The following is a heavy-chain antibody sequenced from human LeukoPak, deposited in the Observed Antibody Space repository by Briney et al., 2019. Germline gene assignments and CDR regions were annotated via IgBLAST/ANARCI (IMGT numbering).Heavy chain of an antibody. V-gene: IGHV4-34*01. CDR2: INHSGST. CDR3: ARPGGSFWSGGSYAFDI. J-gene: IGHJ3*02. D-gene: IGHD3-3*01. Sequence: SETLSLTFAVYGGSFSGYYCNCMRQPPGKGLEWIGEINHSGSTNYNPSLKSRVIISVDTSKNQFSLKLTSVTAADTAVYYCARPGGSFWSGGSYAFDIWGQGTMVTVSS. CDR1: GGSFSGYY.